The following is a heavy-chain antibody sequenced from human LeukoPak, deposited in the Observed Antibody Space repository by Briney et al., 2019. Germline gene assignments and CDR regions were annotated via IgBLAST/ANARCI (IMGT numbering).Heavy chain of an antibody. V-gene: IGHV3-30*02. D-gene: IGHD3-10*01. CDR2: IRYDGSNK. CDR3: AKGAGDLYYFDY. J-gene: IGHJ4*02. Sequence: GGSLRLSCAASGFTFSSYGMHWVRQAPGKGLEWVAFIRYDGSNKYYADSVKGRFTISRDNSKNTLYLQMNSLRAEDTAVYYCAKGAGDLYYFDYWGQGTLVTVSS. CDR1: GFTFSSYG.